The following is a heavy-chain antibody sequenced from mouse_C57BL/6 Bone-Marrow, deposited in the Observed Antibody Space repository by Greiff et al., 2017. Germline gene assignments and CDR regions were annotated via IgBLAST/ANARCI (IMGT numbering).Heavy chain of an antibody. CDR1: GFNIKDDY. D-gene: IGHD2-4*01. V-gene: IGHV14-4*01. Sequence: EVQLQQSGAELVRPGASVKLSCTASGFNIKDDYMHWVKQRPEQGLEWIGWIDPENGYTEYASKFQGKATITADTSSNTAYLQLSSLTSEDTAVYYCTTDYDYDLAWFAYWGQGTLVTVSA. CDR3: TTDYDYDLAWFAY. J-gene: IGHJ3*01. CDR2: IDPENGYT.